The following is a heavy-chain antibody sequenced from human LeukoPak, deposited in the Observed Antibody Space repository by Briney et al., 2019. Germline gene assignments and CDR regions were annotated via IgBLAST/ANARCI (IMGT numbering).Heavy chain of an antibody. V-gene: IGHV3-53*01. Sequence: GGSLRLSCAASGFTVSSNYMIWVRQAPGKGLEWVSILFVGGITYYADSVRGRFTISRDNSKNTLYLQMNSLRAEDTAVYYCARESSGRPPVRYWGQGTLVTVSS. CDR1: GFTVSSNY. CDR2: LFVGGIT. J-gene: IGHJ4*02. D-gene: IGHD6-19*01. CDR3: ARESSGRPPVRY.